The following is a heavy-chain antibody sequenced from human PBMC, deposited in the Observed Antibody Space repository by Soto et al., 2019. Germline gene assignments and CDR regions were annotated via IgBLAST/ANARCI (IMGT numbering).Heavy chain of an antibody. D-gene: IGHD2-15*01. V-gene: IGHV1-18*01. CDR2: ISAYNGNT. Sequence: ASVKVSCKASGYTFTSYGISCVRQAPGQGLEWMGWISAYNGNTNYAQKLQGRVTMTTDTSTSTAYMELRSLRSDDTAVYYCARVVAAPHYYYYMAVWGKGTTVTVSS. J-gene: IGHJ6*03. CDR3: ARVVAAPHYYYYMAV. CDR1: GYTFTSYG.